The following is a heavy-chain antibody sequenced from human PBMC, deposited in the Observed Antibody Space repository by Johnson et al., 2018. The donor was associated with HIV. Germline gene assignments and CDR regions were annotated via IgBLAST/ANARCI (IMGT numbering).Heavy chain of an antibody. CDR3: AREGRLGSYLGGVAFDI. V-gene: IGHV3-7*01. Sequence: VQLVESGGGLVQPGGSLRLSCAASGFTFSNHHMTWVRQAPGKGLEWVANINQDGSDKYYVDSVKGRFTISRDNAQNSLYLQMNSLRAEDTAVYYCAREGRLGSYLGGVAFDIWGQGTMVTVSS. J-gene: IGHJ3*02. CDR1: GFTFSNHH. CDR2: INQDGSDK. D-gene: IGHD1-26*01.